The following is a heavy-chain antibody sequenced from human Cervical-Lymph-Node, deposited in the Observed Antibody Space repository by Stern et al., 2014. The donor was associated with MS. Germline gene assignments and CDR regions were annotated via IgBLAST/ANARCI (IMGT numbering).Heavy chain of an antibody. CDR3: ATDRGVK. CDR2: FDPEDGET. Sequence: VQLVQSGAEVKKPGASVTVSCNVAGHPLSELAMHWLRQLPTRGLEWIGQFDPEDGETVYAQQFQGRLSMTEDTSTGTAYMTLTVLRSEDTAVYYYATDRGVKWGPGTLVTVSS. J-gene: IGHJ4*02. CDR1: GHPLSELA. V-gene: IGHV1-24*01. D-gene: IGHD3-10*01.